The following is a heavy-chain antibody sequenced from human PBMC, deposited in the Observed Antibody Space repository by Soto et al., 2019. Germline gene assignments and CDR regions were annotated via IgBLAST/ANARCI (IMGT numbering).Heavy chain of an antibody. CDR3: AREGGPGVGELLV. V-gene: IGHV3-21*02. Sequence: EVQLVESGGGLVKPGGSLRLSCAASGFTFSSYSMDWVRQAPGKGLEWVSSISDSGGYIYYADSVKGRFTISRANAKNSLFLQMDSLRVEDTAVYYWAREGGPGVGELLVWGQGALVTVSS. CDR1: GFTFSSYS. D-gene: IGHD3-10*01. J-gene: IGHJ4*02. CDR2: ISDSGGYI.